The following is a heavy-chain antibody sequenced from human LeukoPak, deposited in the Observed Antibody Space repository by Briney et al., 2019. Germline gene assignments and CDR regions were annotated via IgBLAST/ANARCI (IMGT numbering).Heavy chain of an antibody. D-gene: IGHD3-10*01. Sequence: GGSLRLSCAASGFTFSSYAMSWVRQAPGKGLEWVSAISGSGGSTYYADSVKGRFTISRDNSKNTLYLQMNSLRAEDTAVYYCAKEVRGVIIGSWYNWFDPWGQGTLVTVSS. CDR1: GFTFSSYA. CDR3: AKEVRGVIIGSWYNWFDP. J-gene: IGHJ5*02. CDR2: ISGSGGST. V-gene: IGHV3-23*01.